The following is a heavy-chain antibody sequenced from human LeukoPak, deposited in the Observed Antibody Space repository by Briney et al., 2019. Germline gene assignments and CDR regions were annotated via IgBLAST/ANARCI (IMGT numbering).Heavy chain of an antibody. V-gene: IGHV4-4*07. Sequence: PSETLSLTCTVSGGSISSYYWSWIRQPAGKGLEWIGRIYTSGSTNYNPSLKSRVTMSVDTSKNQFSLKLSSVTAADTAVYYCARFLAGTRHFHFYYYMDVWGKGTTVTISS. CDR1: GGSISSYY. CDR3: ARFLAGTRHFHFYYYMDV. J-gene: IGHJ6*03. CDR2: IYTSGST. D-gene: IGHD3-9*01.